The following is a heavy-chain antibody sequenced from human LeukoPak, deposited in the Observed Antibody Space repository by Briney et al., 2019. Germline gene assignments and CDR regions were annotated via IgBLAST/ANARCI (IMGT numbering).Heavy chain of an antibody. CDR1: RFTFSNYW. D-gene: IGHD3-10*01. V-gene: IGHV3-7*01. CDR2: IRQDGSEK. J-gene: IGHJ4*02. Sequence: GGSLRLSCAASRFTFSNYWMSWVRQAPGKGLEWVANIRQDGSEKHYVDSVKGRFTISRDNAKNSLYLQMDSLRAEDTAVYYCARDPGASPGPGWDYWGQGTLVTVFS. CDR3: ARDPGASPGPGWDY.